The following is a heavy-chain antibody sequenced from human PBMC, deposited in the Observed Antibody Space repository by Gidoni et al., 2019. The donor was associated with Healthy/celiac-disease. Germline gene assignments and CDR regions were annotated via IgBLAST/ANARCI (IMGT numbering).Heavy chain of an antibody. J-gene: IGHJ4*02. Sequence: EVQLVESGGGLVQPGGSLRLSCAASGFSFSSYSMNWVRQAPGKGLEWVAYISSSRSTIADSVKGRFTISRDSAKNSLYLQMNSLRDEDTAVYYCARDWSYVFDYWGQGTLVTVSS. V-gene: IGHV3-48*02. D-gene: IGHD3-10*02. CDR3: ARDWSYVFDY. CDR1: GFSFSSYS. CDR2: ISSSRSTI.